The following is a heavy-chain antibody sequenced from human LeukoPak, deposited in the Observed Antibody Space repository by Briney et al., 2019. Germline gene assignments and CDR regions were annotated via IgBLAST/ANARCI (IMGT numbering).Heavy chain of an antibody. J-gene: IGHJ4*02. D-gene: IGHD3-10*01. CDR3: ARETPQGSAVDY. CDR2: IYYSGST. CDR1: GGSISSYY. V-gene: IGHV4-59*01. Sequence: PSETLSLTCTVSGGSISSYYWSWIRQPPGKGLEWIGYIYYSGSTNYNPSLKGRVTISVDTSKNQFSLKLSSVTAADTAVYYCARETPQGSAVDYWGQGTLVTVSS.